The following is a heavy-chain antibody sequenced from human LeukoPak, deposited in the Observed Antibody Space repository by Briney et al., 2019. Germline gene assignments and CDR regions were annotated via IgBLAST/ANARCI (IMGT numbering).Heavy chain of an antibody. V-gene: IGHV4-39*07. CDR1: GGSISSSSYY. CDR3: ARTAEYSSGWYIDS. D-gene: IGHD6-19*01. Sequence: ETLSLTCTVSGGSISSSSYYWGWIRQPPGKGLEWIGSIYASGSTNYNPSLRSRVTISVDTSKNQFSLKLTSVTAADTAVYYCARTAEYSSGWYIDSWGQGILVTVSS. J-gene: IGHJ4*02. CDR2: IYASGST.